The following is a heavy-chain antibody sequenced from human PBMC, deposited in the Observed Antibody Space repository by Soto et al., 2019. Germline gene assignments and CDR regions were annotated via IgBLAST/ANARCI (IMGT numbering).Heavy chain of an antibody. Sequence: PSETLSLTCTVSGGSISSYYWSWIRQPPGKGLEWIGYIYYSGSTNYNPSLKSRVTISVDTSKNQFSLKLSSVTAADTAVYYCARVSWAGFRSTIAAPPGMDVWGQGTTVTVSS. J-gene: IGHJ6*02. D-gene: IGHD6-13*01. V-gene: IGHV4-59*01. CDR3: ARVSWAGFRSTIAAPPGMDV. CDR2: IYYSGST. CDR1: GGSISSYY.